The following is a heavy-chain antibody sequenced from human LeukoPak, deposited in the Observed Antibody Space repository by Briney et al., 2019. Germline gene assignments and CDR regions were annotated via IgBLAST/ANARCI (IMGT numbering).Heavy chain of an antibody. J-gene: IGHJ4*02. CDR1: GFTFSDAW. CDR2: IKSKIDGGTT. CDR3: TAPDLFDY. V-gene: IGHV3-15*01. Sequence: GGSLRLSCAASGFTFSDAWMSWVRQAPGKGLEWVGRIKSKIDGGTTDYAAPVKDRFTISRDDSKNTLYLQMNSLKTEDTAVYYCTAPDLFDYWGQGTLVTVSS.